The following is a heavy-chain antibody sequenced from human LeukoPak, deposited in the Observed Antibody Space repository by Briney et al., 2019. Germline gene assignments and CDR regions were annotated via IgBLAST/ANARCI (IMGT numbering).Heavy chain of an antibody. D-gene: IGHD3-3*01. V-gene: IGHV4-59*01. CDR3: ARCFWSGYSYYFDY. J-gene: IGHJ4*02. Sequence: SETLSLTCTVSGGSISNYYWSWIRQPPGKGLEWTGYIYYSGRTNYNASLNSRVTISVDTSKNQFSLKLSSVTAADTAVYYCARCFWSGYSYYFDYWGQGTLVTVSS. CDR2: IYYSGRT. CDR1: GGSISNYY.